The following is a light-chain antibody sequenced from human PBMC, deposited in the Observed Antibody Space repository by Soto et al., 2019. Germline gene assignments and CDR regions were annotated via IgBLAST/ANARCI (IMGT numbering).Light chain of an antibody. Sequence: EIVMTQSPTTLSVSPGERVTLSCSASQSISSNLAWYQQKPGQAPRLLIYLASARATGVPAGFSGSGFGTEFTLTISSLKSEDSAVYYCQQYNDWPLTFGGGTKVEIK. CDR2: LAS. V-gene: IGKV3-15*01. CDR1: QSISSN. J-gene: IGKJ4*01. CDR3: QQYNDWPLT.